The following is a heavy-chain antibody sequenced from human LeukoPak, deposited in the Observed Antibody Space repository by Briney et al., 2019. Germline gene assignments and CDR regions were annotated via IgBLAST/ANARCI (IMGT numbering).Heavy chain of an antibody. D-gene: IGHD3-10*01. J-gene: IGHJ4*02. V-gene: IGHV4-4*07. CDR2: IYSTGST. CDR3: ARDAGNYRSGGPDY. Sequence: SETLSLTCSVSGDSIITYYWSWIRQPAGEGLEWIGRIYSTGSTNYNPSLKSRVTMSVDTSKNQFSLKLSSVTAADTAVYYCARDAGNYRSGGPDYWGQGTLVNVSS. CDR1: GDSIITYY.